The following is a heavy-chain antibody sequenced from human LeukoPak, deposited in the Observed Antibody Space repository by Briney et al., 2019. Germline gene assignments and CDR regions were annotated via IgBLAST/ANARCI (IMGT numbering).Heavy chain of an antibody. V-gene: IGHV3-66*04. CDR1: GFTVSSNY. CDR3: ARPLKYYYGSETYFWFDP. D-gene: IGHD3-10*01. J-gene: IGHJ5*02. CDR2: IYSGGST. Sequence: PGGSLRLSCAASGFTVSSNYMSWVRQAPGKGLEWVSVIYSGGSTYYADSVKGRFTISRDNSKNTLYLQMNSLRAEDTAVYYCARPLKYYYGSETYFWFDPWGQGTLVTVSS.